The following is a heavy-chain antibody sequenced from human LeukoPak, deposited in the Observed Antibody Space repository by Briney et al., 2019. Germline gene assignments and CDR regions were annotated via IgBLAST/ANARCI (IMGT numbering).Heavy chain of an antibody. V-gene: IGHV1-18*01. D-gene: IGHD2-15*01. Sequence: ASVKVSCKASGYTFTSYGNSWVRQAPGQGLEWMGWISAYNGNTNYAQKLQGRVTMTTDTSTSTAYMELRSLRSDDTAVYYCARRGCSGGSCPPFAFDIWGQGTMVTVSS. CDR1: GYTFTSYG. CDR3: ARRGCSGGSCPPFAFDI. CDR2: ISAYNGNT. J-gene: IGHJ3*02.